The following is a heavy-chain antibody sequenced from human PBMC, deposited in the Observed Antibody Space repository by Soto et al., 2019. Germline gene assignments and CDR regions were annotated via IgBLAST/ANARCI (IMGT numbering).Heavy chain of an antibody. CDR3: ARGAGGLIAARPDGWFDP. J-gene: IGHJ5*02. Sequence: QVQLQESGPGLVKPSGTLSLTCAVSGGSISSSNWWSWVRQPPGKGLEWIGEIYHSGSTNYNPSLKSRVTISVDKSKNQFSLTLSSVTAADTAVYYCARGAGGLIAARPDGWFDPWGQGTLVTVSS. CDR1: GGSISSSNW. V-gene: IGHV4-4*02. D-gene: IGHD6-6*01. CDR2: IYHSGST.